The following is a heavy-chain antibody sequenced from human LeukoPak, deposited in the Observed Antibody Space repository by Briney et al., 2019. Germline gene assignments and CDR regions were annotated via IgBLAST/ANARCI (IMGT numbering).Heavy chain of an antibody. D-gene: IGHD2-2*01. CDR3: AKDHTHAFYFYMDV. V-gene: IGHV3-23*01. J-gene: IGHJ6*03. CDR1: GFTFSSYG. Sequence: GGSLRLSCAASGFTFSSYGMSWVRQAPGKGLEWVSAISGSGGSTYYADSVKGRFTTSRDHSKNTVYLEMNSLRAEDTAVYYCAKDHTHAFYFYMDVWGKGTTVTVSS. CDR2: ISGSGGST.